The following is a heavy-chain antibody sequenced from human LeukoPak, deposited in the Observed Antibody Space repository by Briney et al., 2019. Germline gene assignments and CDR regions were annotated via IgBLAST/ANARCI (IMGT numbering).Heavy chain of an antibody. CDR3: TTRGGSFSIFDY. CDR1: GFTFSDAW. V-gene: IGHV3-15*01. J-gene: IGHJ4*02. Sequence: GGSLRLSCAASGFTFSDAWMSWVRQAPGRGREGVGRIKSKTDGETTEYAAPVKGRFTISRDDSKNTLYLQMNSLKTEHTTVYYCTTRGGSFSIFDYWGQGTLVTVSS. D-gene: IGHD1-26*01. CDR2: IKSKTDGETT.